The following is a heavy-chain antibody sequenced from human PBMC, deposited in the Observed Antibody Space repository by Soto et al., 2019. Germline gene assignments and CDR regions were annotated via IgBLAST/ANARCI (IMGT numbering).Heavy chain of an antibody. CDR2: IYHSGST. CDR3: AGNWNYLCFDP. D-gene: IGHD1-7*01. Sequence: SETLSLTCAVSGGSISSGGYSWSWIRQPPGKGLEWIGYIYHSGSTYYNPSLKSRVTISVDRSKNQFSLKLSSVTAADTAVYYCAGNWNYLCFDPWGQGTLVTVSS. V-gene: IGHV4-30-2*01. J-gene: IGHJ5*02. CDR1: GGSISSGGYS.